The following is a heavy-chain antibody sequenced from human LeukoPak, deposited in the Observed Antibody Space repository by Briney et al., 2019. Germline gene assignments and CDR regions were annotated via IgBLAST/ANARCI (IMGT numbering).Heavy chain of an antibody. D-gene: IGHD2-21*02. CDR1: GGSISSGDYY. Sequence: PSQTLSLTCAVSGGSISSGDYYWSWIRQPPGKGLEWIGYIYYSGSTYYNPSLKSRVTISVDTSKNQFSLKLSSVTVADTAVYYCARVRGVTDWFDPWGQGTLVTVSS. CDR3: ARVRGVTDWFDP. CDR2: IYYSGST. V-gene: IGHV4-30-4*08. J-gene: IGHJ5*02.